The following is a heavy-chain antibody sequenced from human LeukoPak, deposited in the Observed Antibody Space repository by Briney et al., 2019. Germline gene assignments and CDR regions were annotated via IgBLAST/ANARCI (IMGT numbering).Heavy chain of an antibody. J-gene: IGHJ5*02. CDR2: IYTNGNT. CDR3: ARGGVPGAGNWFDP. CDR1: GGSFSGYY. D-gene: IGHD2-2*01. V-gene: IGHV4-59*10. Sequence: SETLSLTCAVYGGSFSGYYWNWIRQPAGKGLEWIGRIYTNGNTKYNPSLNSRVTMSVDTSKNQFSLRLSSVTAADTAVYYCARGGVPGAGNWFDPWGQGTLVTVSS.